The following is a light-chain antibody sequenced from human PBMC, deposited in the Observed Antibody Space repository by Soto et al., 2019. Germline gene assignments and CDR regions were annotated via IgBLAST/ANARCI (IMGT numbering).Light chain of an antibody. CDR3: TSYTRSSTYV. Sequence: LTPPASVSGSPGQSITISCTGTVSDVGGYASVSWYQQHPGKAPKLMIYDVSDRPSGVSNRFSGSKSGNTASLTISGLQAEDEADYYCTSYTRSSTYVFGTGTKVTVL. V-gene: IGLV2-14*03. J-gene: IGLJ1*01. CDR2: DVS. CDR1: VSDVGGYAS.